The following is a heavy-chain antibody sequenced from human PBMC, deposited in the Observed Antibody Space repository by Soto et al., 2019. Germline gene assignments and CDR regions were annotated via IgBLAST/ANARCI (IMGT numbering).Heavy chain of an antibody. J-gene: IGHJ1*01. D-gene: IGHD4-17*01. CDR2: ISYDGSNK. Sequence: QVQLVESGGGVVQPGRSLRLSCAASGFTFSSYGMHWVRQAPGKGLEWVAVISYDGSNKYYADSVKGRFTISRDNSKNTLYLQMNSLRAEDTAVYYCAKEAVTTLGRAEYFQHWGQGTLVTVSS. V-gene: IGHV3-30*18. CDR1: GFTFSSYG. CDR3: AKEAVTTLGRAEYFQH.